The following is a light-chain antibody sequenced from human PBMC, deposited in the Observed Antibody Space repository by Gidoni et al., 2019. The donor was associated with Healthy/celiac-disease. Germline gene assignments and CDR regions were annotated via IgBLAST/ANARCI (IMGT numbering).Light chain of an antibody. Sequence: DLQMTQSPSSLSASVGDRVTITCQASQDIRNYFNWYQQKPGTAPKPLIYAASNLETGVPSRFSGSGSGTDFTFTISRLQPQDIATYYCQQYDNLPLTFGGGTKVEIK. J-gene: IGKJ4*01. CDR1: QDIRNY. CDR3: QQYDNLPLT. CDR2: AAS. V-gene: IGKV1-33*01.